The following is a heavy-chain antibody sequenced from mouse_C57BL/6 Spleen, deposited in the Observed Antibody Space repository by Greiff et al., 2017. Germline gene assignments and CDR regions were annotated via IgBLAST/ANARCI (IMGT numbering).Heavy chain of an antibody. J-gene: IGHJ4*01. CDR1: GFTFSDYG. Sequence: EVQRVESGGGLVKPGGSLKLSCAASGFTFSDYGMHWVRQAPEKGLEWVAYISSGSSTIYYADTVKGRFTISRDNAKNTLFLQMTSLRSEDTAMYYCARPHYDGYYAMDYWGQGTSVTVSS. CDR2: ISSGSSTI. V-gene: IGHV5-17*01. D-gene: IGHD1-2*01. CDR3: ARPHYDGYYAMDY.